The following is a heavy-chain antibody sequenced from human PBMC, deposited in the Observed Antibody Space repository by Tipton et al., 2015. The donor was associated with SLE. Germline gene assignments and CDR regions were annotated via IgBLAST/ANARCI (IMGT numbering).Heavy chain of an antibody. V-gene: IGHV4-59*01. CDR3: ARGSYDSSGYSLGFDY. D-gene: IGHD3-22*01. J-gene: IGHJ4*02. CDR1: GGSFSGYY. CDR2: IYYSGST. Sequence: TLSLTCAVYGGSFSGYYWSWIRQPPGEGLEWIGYIYYSGSTNYNPSLKSRVTISVDTSKNQFSLKLSSVTAADTAVYYCARGSYDSSGYSLGFDYWGQGTLVTVSS.